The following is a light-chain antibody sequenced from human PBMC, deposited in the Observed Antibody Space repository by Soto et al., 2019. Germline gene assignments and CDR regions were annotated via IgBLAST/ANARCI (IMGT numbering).Light chain of an antibody. CDR3: QQYGASLP. CDR2: GAS. CDR1: QSVRGNC. Sequence: EVVLTQSPETLSLSLGERATLSCRASQSVRGNCLAWYQHKPGQAPRVLIYGASIRGTGVPARFSGSGSGADFNLTISRLEPEDSAVYYCQQYGASLPFGGGTKVEI. V-gene: IGKV3-20*01. J-gene: IGKJ4*01.